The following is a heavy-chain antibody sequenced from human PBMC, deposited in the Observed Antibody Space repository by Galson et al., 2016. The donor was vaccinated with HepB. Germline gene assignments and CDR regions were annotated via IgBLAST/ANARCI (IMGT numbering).Heavy chain of an antibody. V-gene: IGHV3-33*01. D-gene: IGHD3-9*01. CDR1: GFTFNYYG. CDR2: IWNDGSTK. Sequence: SLRLSCAESGFTFNYYGMHWVRQAPGKGLEWVAVIWNDGSTKYYADSVKGRFTISRDNSENTLYLQMNSLRVEGTAVYYCARDFDTGGGYFDCWGQGTLVTVSS. CDR3: ARDFDTGGGYFDC. J-gene: IGHJ4*02.